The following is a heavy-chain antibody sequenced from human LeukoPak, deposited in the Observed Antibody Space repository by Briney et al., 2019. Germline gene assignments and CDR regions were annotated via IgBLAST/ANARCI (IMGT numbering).Heavy chain of an antibody. J-gene: IGHJ4*02. Sequence: GGSLRLSCAASGFSFSSYGIHWVRQTPGKGLEWVAVIWYDGSNKYYGDTVKGRFTISRDNSKNTLYLQMNSLRAEDTAVYYCARVPFGTLNLDPYFDYWGQGTLVTVSS. V-gene: IGHV3-33*01. CDR3: ARVPFGTLNLDPYFDY. CDR1: GFSFSSYG. D-gene: IGHD3-16*01. CDR2: IWYDGSNK.